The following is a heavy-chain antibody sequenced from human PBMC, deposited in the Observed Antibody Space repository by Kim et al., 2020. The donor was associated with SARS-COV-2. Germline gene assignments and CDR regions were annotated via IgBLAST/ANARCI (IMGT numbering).Heavy chain of an antibody. J-gene: IGHJ4*02. V-gene: IGHV3-33*05. D-gene: IGHD6-19*01. CDR2: ISYDGSSK. CDR3: ARDEDWYSSGWYAESFDY. CDR1: GFTFSSYG. Sequence: GGSLRLSCAASGFTFSSYGMHWVRQAPGKGLEWVAVISYDGSSKYYADSVKGRFTISRDNSKNTLYLQMNSLRAEDRAVYYCARDEDWYSSGWYAESFDYWGQGTLVTVSS.